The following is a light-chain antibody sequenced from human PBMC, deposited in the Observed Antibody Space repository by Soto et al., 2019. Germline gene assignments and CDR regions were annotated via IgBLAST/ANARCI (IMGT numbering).Light chain of an antibody. J-gene: IGKJ1*01. Sequence: AIRMTQSPSSFSASTGDRVTITCRASQGISSYLAWYQQKPGKAPKLLIYAASTLQSGVPSRFRGSGSGTDFTLTISCLHSEDFATYYCQQYYSYPTWTFRQGTKVDIX. CDR3: QQYYSYPTWT. CDR2: AAS. V-gene: IGKV1-8*01. CDR1: QGISSY.